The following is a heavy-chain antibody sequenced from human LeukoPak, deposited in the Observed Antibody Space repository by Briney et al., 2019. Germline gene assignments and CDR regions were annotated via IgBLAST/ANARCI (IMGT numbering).Heavy chain of an antibody. J-gene: IGHJ5*02. D-gene: IGHD3-9*01. Sequence: SGTLSLTCAVSGVSISSSNWWSWVRPPPGKGLEWIGEIYHSGSTNYNPSLKSRVTISVDKSKNQFSLKLSSVTAADTAVYYCARATEVYFVWWFDPWGQGTLVTVSS. CDR2: IYHSGST. V-gene: IGHV4-4*02. CDR1: GVSISSSNW. CDR3: ARATEVYFVWWFDP.